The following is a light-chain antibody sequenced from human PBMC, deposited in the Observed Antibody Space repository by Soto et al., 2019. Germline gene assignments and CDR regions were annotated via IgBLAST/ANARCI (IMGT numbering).Light chain of an antibody. J-gene: IGLJ2*01. V-gene: IGLV2-14*01. Sequence: QSALTQPASVSGSPGQSITLSCTGTSSDVGGYNYVSWYQQHPGKAPKLMIYDVSNRPSGVSNRFSGSKSGNTASLTISGLQAEDEADYYCSSYTSSSTLVVFGGGTQLTVL. CDR1: SSDVGGYNY. CDR2: DVS. CDR3: SSYTSSSTLVV.